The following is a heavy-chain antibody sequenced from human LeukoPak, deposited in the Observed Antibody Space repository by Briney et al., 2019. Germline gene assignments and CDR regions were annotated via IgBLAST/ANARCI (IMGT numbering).Heavy chain of an antibody. J-gene: IGHJ6*02. CDR2: IYVGGST. D-gene: IGHD4-23*01. V-gene: IGHV4-4*07. CDR1: DGSISYYY. Sequence: SDTLSLTCTVPDGSISYYYWSWIRQPAGKGLEWIGRIYVGGSTNYSPSLKSRASMSLDKSKNQLSLKLISVSAADTAVYYCARWHMNSQDVWGRGTAVTVS. CDR3: ARWHMNSQDV.